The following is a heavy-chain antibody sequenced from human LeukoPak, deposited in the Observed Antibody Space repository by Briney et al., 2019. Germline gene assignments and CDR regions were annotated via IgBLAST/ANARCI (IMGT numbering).Heavy chain of an antibody. CDR2: FYYSGST. CDR1: GGSISSSSFY. V-gene: IGHV4-39*01. D-gene: IGHD6-13*01. Sequence: PSETLSLTCTVSGGSISSSSFYWGWIRQPPGKGLEWLGSFYYSGSTYSNPSLKSRVTISVDTSKNQFSLKLSSATAADTAVYYCARHLYSSSRNPTFDYWGQGTLVTVSS. CDR3: ARHLYSSSRNPTFDY. J-gene: IGHJ4*02.